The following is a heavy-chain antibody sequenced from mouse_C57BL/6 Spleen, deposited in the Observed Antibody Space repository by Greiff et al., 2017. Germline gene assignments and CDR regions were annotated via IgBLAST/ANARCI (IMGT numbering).Heavy chain of an antibody. CDR2: IYPGDGDT. CDR3: AREGNYGSSFAWFAY. CDR1: GYAFSSSW. J-gene: IGHJ3*01. D-gene: IGHD1-1*01. Sequence: QVQLQQSGPELVKPGASVKISCKASGYAFSSSWMNWVKQRPGKGLEWIGRIYPGDGDTNYNGKFKGKAKLTADKSSSTAYMQLSSLTSEDSAVYFCAREGNYGSSFAWFAYWGQGTLVTVSA. V-gene: IGHV1-82*01.